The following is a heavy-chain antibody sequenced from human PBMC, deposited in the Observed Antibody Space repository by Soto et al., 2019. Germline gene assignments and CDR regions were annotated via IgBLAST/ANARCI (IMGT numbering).Heavy chain of an antibody. D-gene: IGHD5-12*01. CDR3: ARRIREMATPGYGFDP. J-gene: IGHJ5*02. V-gene: IGHV5-51*01. CDR2: IYPGDSDT. Sequence: EVQLVQSGAEVKKPGESLKISCKGSGYSFTSYWIGWVRQMPGKGLEWMGIIYPGDSDTRYSPSFQGQVTISADKSISTAYLQWSSLRASDTAMYYCARRIREMATPGYGFDPWGQGTLVTVSS. CDR1: GYSFTSYW.